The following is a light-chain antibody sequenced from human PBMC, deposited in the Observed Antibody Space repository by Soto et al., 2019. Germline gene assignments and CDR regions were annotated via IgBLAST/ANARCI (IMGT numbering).Light chain of an antibody. CDR2: DAS. CDR1: QSVSSY. V-gene: IGKV3-11*01. J-gene: IGKJ4*01. CDR3: QQRSNWPPVT. Sequence: EIVLTQSPATLSLSPGERATLSCRASQSVSSYLAWYQQKPGQAPRLLIYDASNRATGIPARFSGSWSGTDFTLTISSLEPEDFAFYYCQQRSNWPPVTFGGGTKVEIK.